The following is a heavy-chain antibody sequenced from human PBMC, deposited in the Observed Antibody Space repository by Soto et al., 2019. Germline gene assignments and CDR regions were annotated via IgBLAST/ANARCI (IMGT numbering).Heavy chain of an antibody. J-gene: IGHJ6*02. CDR1: GLTVSSYA. CDR3: AREGVIIYYGMDV. CDR2: ISYDGSNK. D-gene: IGHD3-10*01. Sequence: GSLRLSCAASGLTVSSYAMHWVRQGPGKGLEWVAVISYDGSNKYYADSVKGRFTISRDNSKNTLYLQMNSLRAEDTAVYYCAREGVIIYYGMDVWGQGTTVTVSS. V-gene: IGHV3-30-3*01.